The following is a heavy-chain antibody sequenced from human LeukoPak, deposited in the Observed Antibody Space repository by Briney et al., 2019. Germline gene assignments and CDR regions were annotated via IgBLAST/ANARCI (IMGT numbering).Heavy chain of an antibody. CDR3: AREGVAAAEFDY. J-gene: IGHJ4*02. D-gene: IGHD2-15*01. CDR1: GYTSTSYY. V-gene: IGHV1-3*01. CDR2: INAGNGNT. Sequence: ASVKVSCKASGYTSTSYYMHWVRQAPGQGLEWMGWINAGNGNTKYSQKFQGRVTITRDTSASTAYMELSSLRSEDTAVYYCAREGVAAAEFDYWGQGTLVTVSS.